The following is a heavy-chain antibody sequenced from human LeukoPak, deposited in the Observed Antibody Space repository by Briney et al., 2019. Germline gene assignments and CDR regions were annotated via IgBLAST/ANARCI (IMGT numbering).Heavy chain of an antibody. D-gene: IGHD3-10*01. V-gene: IGHV4-4*02. CDR2: IYYTGST. J-gene: IGHJ6*03. CDR1: GGSISSSNW. Sequence: SETLSLTCAVSGGSISSSNWWSWVRQPPGKGLEWIGYIYYTGSTSYNPSLQSRVTISVDTSKNQFSLRLSSVTAADTAVYYCARLHHDYGSGTYGGAYNYYMDVWGKGTTVTVSS. CDR3: ARLHHDYGSGTYGGAYNYYMDV.